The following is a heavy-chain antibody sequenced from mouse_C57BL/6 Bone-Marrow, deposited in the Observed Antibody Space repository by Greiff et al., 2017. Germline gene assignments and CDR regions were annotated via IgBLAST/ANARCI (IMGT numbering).Heavy chain of an antibody. CDR3: TVYYGSSLTPAMDY. D-gene: IGHD1-1*01. J-gene: IGHJ4*01. CDR1: GFNIKDDY. CDR2: IDPENGDT. Sequence: EVQLQQSGAELVRPGASVKLSCTASGFNIKDDYMHWVKQRPEQGLEWIGWIDPENGDTEYASKFQGKAPITADTSSNTAYLQLSSLTSEDTAVYYCTVYYGSSLTPAMDYWGQGTSVTVSS. V-gene: IGHV14-4*01.